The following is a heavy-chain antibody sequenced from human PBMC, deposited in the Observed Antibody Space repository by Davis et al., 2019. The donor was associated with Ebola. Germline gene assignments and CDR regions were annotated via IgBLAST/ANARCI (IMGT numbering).Heavy chain of an antibody. Sequence: SETLSLTCTVSGGSISSYYWSWIRQPPGKGLEWIGEINHSGSTNYNPSLKSRVTISVDTSKNQFSLKLSSVTAADTAVYYCARSLRDIVVVVAAAGWFDPWGQGTLVTVSS. J-gene: IGHJ5*02. CDR3: ARSLRDIVVVVAAAGWFDP. D-gene: IGHD2-15*01. CDR2: INHSGST. CDR1: GGSISSYY. V-gene: IGHV4-34*01.